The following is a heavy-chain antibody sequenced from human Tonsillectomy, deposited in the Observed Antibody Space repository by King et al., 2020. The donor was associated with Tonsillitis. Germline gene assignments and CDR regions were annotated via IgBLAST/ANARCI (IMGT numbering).Heavy chain of an antibody. CDR3: ARKYYYDSSGYRDDIYGMDV. J-gene: IGHJ6*02. CDR2: ISSSSSYI. CDR1: GFTFSSYS. V-gene: IGHV3-21*01. Sequence: VQLVESGGGLVKPGGSLRLSCAASGFTFSSYSMNWVRQAPGKGLEWVSSISSSSSYIYYADSVKGRFTISRDNAKNSLYLQMNSLRAEDTAVYYCARKYYYDSSGYRDDIYGMDVWGQGTTVIVSS. D-gene: IGHD3-22*01.